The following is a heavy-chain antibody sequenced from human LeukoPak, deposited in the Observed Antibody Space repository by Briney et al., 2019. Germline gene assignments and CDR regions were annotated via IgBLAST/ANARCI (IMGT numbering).Heavy chain of an antibody. CDR3: ASSTSFGQYNWFDP. V-gene: IGHV1-8*01. J-gene: IGHJ5*02. Sequence: ASVKVSCKASGYTFTSYEINWVRQATGQGLEWMGWMNPNSGNTGYAQKFQGRVTMTRNTSISTAYMELSSLRSEDTAVYYCASSTSFGQYNWFDPWGQGTLVTVSS. CDR1: GYTFTSYE. CDR2: MNPNSGNT. D-gene: IGHD2-2*01.